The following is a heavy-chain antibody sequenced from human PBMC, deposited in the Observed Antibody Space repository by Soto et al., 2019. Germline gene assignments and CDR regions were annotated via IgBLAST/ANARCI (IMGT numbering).Heavy chain of an antibody. CDR3: ANAVNHLQLYFDY. D-gene: IGHD1-1*01. CDR1: GGTFSSYA. Sequence: SVKVSCKASGGTFSSYAISWVRQAPGQGLEWMGGIIPIFGTANYAQKFQGRVTVTADESTSTAYMELSSLRSEDTAVYYCANAVNHLQLYFDYWGQGTLVTVSS. J-gene: IGHJ4*02. CDR2: IIPIFGTA. V-gene: IGHV1-69*13.